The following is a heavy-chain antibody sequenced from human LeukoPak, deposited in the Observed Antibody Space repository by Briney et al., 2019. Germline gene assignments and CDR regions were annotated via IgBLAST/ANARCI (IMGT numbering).Heavy chain of an antibody. Sequence: HPGRSLRLSCAASGFAFSNYDFHWVRQVTGKRLEWVSGIGTTGDTYYPASVKGRFTISRENARNSLYLQMNSLRAGDTAVYYCVRVNWLHYSGMDVWGQGTTVTVSS. CDR2: IGTTGDT. CDR3: VRVNWLHYSGMDV. D-gene: IGHD5-12*01. J-gene: IGHJ6*02. CDR1: GFAFSNYD. V-gene: IGHV3-13*01.